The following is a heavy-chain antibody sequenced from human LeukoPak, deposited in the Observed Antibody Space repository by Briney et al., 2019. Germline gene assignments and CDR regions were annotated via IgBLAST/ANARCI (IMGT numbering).Heavy chain of an antibody. D-gene: IGHD3-3*01. CDR1: GFTFSSHW. J-gene: IGHJ4*02. Sequence: GGSLRLSCVASGFTFSSHWVHWVRQVPGKGLVWVSRINGDGSSTNYADSVRGRFTISRDNAKNTLYLQMNSLRAEDTAVYYCARSYDFWSGYFDYWGQGTLVTVSS. CDR2: INGDGSST. CDR3: ARSYDFWSGYFDY. V-gene: IGHV3-74*01.